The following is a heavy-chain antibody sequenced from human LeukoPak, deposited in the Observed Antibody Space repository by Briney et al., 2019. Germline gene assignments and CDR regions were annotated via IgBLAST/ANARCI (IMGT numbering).Heavy chain of an antibody. CDR3: AKLSGRDFYFDY. V-gene: IGHV3-30*18. Sequence: PGGSLRLSCTASGFTFSSYGMHWVRQAPGKGLEWVAVISYDGSNKYYADSVKGRFTISRDNSKNTLYLQMNSLRAEDTAVYYCAKLSGRDFYFDYWGQGTLVTVSS. CDR1: GFTFSSYG. D-gene: IGHD2-21*02. CDR2: ISYDGSNK. J-gene: IGHJ4*02.